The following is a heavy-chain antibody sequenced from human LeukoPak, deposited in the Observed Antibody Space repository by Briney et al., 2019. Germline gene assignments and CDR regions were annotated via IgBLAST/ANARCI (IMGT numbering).Heavy chain of an antibody. CDR3: ASHLYNWNYGTRSVFDY. V-gene: IGHV3-23*01. CDR1: GFTFSSYA. Sequence: PGGSLRLSCAASGFTFSSYAMSWVRQAPGKGLEWVSAISGSGGSTYYADSVKGRFTISRDNSKNTPYLQMNSLRAEDTAVYYCASHLYNWNYGTRSVFDYWGQGTLVTVSS. CDR2: ISGSGGST. J-gene: IGHJ4*02. D-gene: IGHD1-7*01.